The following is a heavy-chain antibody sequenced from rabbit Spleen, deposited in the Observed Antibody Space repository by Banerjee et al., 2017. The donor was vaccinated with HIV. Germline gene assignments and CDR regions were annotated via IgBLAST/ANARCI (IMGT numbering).Heavy chain of an antibody. Sequence: QSLEESGGDLVKPGASLTLTCTASGFSFSDKDVMCWVRQAPGKGLEWIACINMVTGKSVYASWAKGRFTISKTSSTTVTLQMPSLAAADTATYFCARGDIGGVYEYDLSLWGQGTLVTVS. CDR1: GFSFSDKDV. V-gene: IGHV1S40*01. D-gene: IGHD2-1*01. J-gene: IGHJ3*01. CDR2: INMVTGKS. CDR3: ARGDIGGVYEYDLSL.